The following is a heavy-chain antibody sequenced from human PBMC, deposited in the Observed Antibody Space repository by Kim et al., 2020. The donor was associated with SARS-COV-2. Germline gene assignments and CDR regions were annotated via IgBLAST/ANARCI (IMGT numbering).Heavy chain of an antibody. J-gene: IGHJ4*02. D-gene: IGHD6-19*01. V-gene: IGHV4-39*01. CDR2: IYYSGST. CDR1: GGSISSSSYY. CDR3: ARPKARSGWSADY. Sequence: SETLSLTCTVSGGSISSSSYYWGWIRQPPGKGLEWIGSIYYSGSTYYNPSLKSRVTISVDTSKNQFSLKLSSVTAADTAVYYCARPKARSGWSADYWGQGTLVTVSS.